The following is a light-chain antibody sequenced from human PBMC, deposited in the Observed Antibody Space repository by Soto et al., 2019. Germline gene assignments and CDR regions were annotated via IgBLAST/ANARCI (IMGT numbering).Light chain of an antibody. J-gene: IGKJ2*02. CDR2: AAS. V-gene: IGKV3-20*01. Sequence: EIVLTQSPGTLSLSPGERATLSCRASQSVSSSYLAWYQQKPGQAPRLFIYAASIRATGIPDRFSGSGSGTEFSLTISSLQSEDFAVYYCQQYDNWPPCTFGQGTKLEVK. CDR3: QQYDNWPPCT. CDR1: QSVSSSY.